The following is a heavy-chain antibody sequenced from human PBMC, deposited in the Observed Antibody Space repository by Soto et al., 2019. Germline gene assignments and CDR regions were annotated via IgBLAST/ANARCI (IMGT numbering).Heavy chain of an antibody. CDR2: INHSGST. V-gene: IGHV4-34*01. CDR3: ARGRRVVRGVQRSWFDP. Sequence: SETLSLTCAVYGGSFIGYYCIFSRHAPVKWREWIGEINHSGSTNYNPSLKSRVTISVDTSKNQFSLKLSSVTAADTAVYYCARGRRVVRGVQRSWFDPWGQGTLVTVSS. J-gene: IGHJ5*02. D-gene: IGHD3-10*01. CDR1: GGSFIGYY.